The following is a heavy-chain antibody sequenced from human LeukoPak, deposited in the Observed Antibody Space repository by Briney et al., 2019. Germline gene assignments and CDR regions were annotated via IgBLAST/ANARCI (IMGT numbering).Heavy chain of an antibody. CDR2: IYHSGST. Sequence: PSETLSLTRTVSGGSLSSRTHYWNWIRQPPGKGLEWIASIYHSGSTYYNASLQSRVTISVDTSKNQFSLRLTSVTAADTAVYYCACPYSASYNSWGPGTLVTVSS. J-gene: IGHJ4*02. V-gene: IGHV4-39*01. CDR3: ACPYSASYNS. D-gene: IGHD4-11*01. CDR1: GGSLSSRTHY.